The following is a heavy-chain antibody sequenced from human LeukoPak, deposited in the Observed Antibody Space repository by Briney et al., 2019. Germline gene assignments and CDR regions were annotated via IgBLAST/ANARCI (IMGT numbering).Heavy chain of an antibody. CDR3: ARDSSSSSWFDY. V-gene: IGHV3-11*05. CDR2: ISSSSNTYT. CDR1: GFSFSDYY. Sequence: PGGSLRLSCAASGFSFSDYYMSWIRQAPGKGLEWVSYISSSSNTYTKYADSMKGRFTISRDNRKNSLYLQMNSLRADDTAVYYCARDSSSSSWFDYWGQGTLVTVSS. D-gene: IGHD6-13*01. J-gene: IGHJ4*02.